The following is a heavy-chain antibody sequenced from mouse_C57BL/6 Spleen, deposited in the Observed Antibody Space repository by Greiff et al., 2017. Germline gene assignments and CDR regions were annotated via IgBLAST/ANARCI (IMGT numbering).Heavy chain of an antibody. CDR1: GYTFTSYW. J-gene: IGHJ3*01. V-gene: IGHV1-64*01. CDR3: ARWDYGYDGFAY. CDR2: IHPNSGST. Sequence: QVQLQQSGAELVKPGASVKLSCKASGYTFTSYWMHWVKQRPGQGLEWIGMIHPNSGSTNYNEKFKSKATLTVDKSSSTAYMQLSSLTSEDSAVYYCARWDYGYDGFAYWGQGTLVTVSA. D-gene: IGHD2-2*01.